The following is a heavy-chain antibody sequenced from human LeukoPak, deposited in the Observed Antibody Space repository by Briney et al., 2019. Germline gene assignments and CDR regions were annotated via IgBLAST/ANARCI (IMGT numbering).Heavy chain of an antibody. CDR1: GGSFSGYY. CDR2: INHSGST. CDR3: AGRSTLEYSSSPGAFDI. Sequence: SETLSLTCAVYGGSFSGYYWSWIRQPPGKGLEWIGEINHSGSTNYNPSLKSRVTISVDTSKNQFSLKLSSVTAADTAVYYCAGRSTLEYSSSPGAFDIWGQGTMVTVSS. V-gene: IGHV4-34*01. J-gene: IGHJ3*02. D-gene: IGHD6-6*01.